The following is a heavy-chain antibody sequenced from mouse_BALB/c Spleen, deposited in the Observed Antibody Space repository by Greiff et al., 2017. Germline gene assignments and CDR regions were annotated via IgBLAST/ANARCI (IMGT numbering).Heavy chain of an antibody. V-gene: IGHV5-6-5*01. J-gene: IGHJ2*01. D-gene: IGHD2-14*01. CDR2: ISSGGST. Sequence: EVNVVESGGGLVKPGGSLKLSCAASGFTFSSYAMSWVRQTPEKRLEWVASISSGGSTYYPDSVKGRFTISRDNARNILYLQMSSLRSEDTAMYYCARASGYDDYFDYWGQGTTLTVSS. CDR3: ARASGYDDYFDY. CDR1: GFTFSSYA.